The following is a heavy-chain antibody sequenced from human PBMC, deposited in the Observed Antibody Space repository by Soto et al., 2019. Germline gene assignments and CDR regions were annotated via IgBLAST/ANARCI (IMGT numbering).Heavy chain of an antibody. D-gene: IGHD5-12*01. CDR3: ARDLADSGYDFGGVYYYYGMDV. J-gene: IGHJ6*02. V-gene: IGHV1-46*01. Sequence: GASVKVSCKASGYTFTSYYMHWVRQAPGQGLEWMGIINPSGGSTSYAQKFQGRVTMTRDTSISTAYMELSRLRSDDTAVYYCARDLADSGYDFGGVYYYYGMDVWGQGTTVTVSS. CDR1: GYTFTSYY. CDR2: INPSGGST.